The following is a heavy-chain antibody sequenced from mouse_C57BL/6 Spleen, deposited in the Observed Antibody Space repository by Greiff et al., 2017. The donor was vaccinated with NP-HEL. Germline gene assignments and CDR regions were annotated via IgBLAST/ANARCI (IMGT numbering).Heavy chain of an antibody. CDR2: IYPSDSET. CDR3: ARRGDYDGPWAD. D-gene: IGHD2-4*01. V-gene: IGHV1-52*01. J-gene: IGHJ3*01. CDR1: GYTFTSYW. Sequence: QVQLQQPGAELVRPGSSVKLSCKASGYTFTSYWMHWVKQRPIQGLEWIGNIYPSDSETHYNQKFKDKATLTVDKSSSTAYMQLSSLTSEDSAVYYCARRGDYDGPWADWGQGTLVTVSA.